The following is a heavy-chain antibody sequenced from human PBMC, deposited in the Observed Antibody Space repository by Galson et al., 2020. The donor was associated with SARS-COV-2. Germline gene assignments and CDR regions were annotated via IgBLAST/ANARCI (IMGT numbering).Heavy chain of an antibody. J-gene: IGHJ4*02. CDR3: AKDLAVAEDRNDY. D-gene: IGHD6-19*01. CDR1: GFTFSSYG. CDR2: IWYDGSNK. V-gene: IGHV3-33*06. Sequence: GESLKISCAASGFTFSSYGMHWVRQAPGKGLEWVEVIWYDGSNKYYADSVKGRFTISRDNSKNTLYLQMNSLRAEDTAVYYCAKDLAVAEDRNDYWGQGTLVTVSS.